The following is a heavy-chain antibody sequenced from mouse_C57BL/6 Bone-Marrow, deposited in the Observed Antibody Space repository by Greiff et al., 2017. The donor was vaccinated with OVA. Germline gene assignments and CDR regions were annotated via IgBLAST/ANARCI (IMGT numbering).Heavy chain of an antibody. CDR1: GFSLTSYG. V-gene: IGHV2-2*01. J-gene: IGHJ1*03. Sequence: QVQLQQSGPGLVQPSQSLSITCTVSGFSLTSYGVHWVRQSPGKGLEWLGVIWSGGSTDYNAAFISRLSISKDNSKSQVFFKMNSLQADDTAIYYCARGGNQWYFDVWGTGTTVTVSS. CDR2: IWSGGST. CDR3: ARGGNQWYFDV. D-gene: IGHD2-1*01.